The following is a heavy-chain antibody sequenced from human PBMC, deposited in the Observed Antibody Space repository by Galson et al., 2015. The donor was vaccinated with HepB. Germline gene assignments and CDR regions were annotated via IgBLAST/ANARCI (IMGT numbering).Heavy chain of an antibody. CDR2: ISAYNGNT. J-gene: IGHJ3*02. V-gene: IGHV1-18*04. Sequence: SVKASCKASGYTFTSYGISWVRQAPGQGLEWMGWISAYNGNTNYAQKLQGRVTMTTDTSTSSAYMELRSLRSDDTAVYYCARDTQGIPRLFDIWGQGTMVTVSS. CDR1: GYTFTSYG. CDR3: ARDTQGIPRLFDI. D-gene: IGHD6-13*01.